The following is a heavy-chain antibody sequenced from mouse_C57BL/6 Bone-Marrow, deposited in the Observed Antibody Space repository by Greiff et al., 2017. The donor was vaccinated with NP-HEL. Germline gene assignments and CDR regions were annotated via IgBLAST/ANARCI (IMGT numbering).Heavy chain of an antibody. CDR1: GYSITSGYY. CDR2: ISYDGSN. Sequence: EVKLMESGPGLVKPSQSLSLTCSVTGYSITSGYYWNWIRQFPGNKLEWMGYISYDGSNNYNPSLKNRISITRDTSKNQFFLKLNSVTTEDTATYYCARFYYSNFAYWGQGTLVTVSA. CDR3: ARFYYSNFAY. V-gene: IGHV3-6*01. D-gene: IGHD2-5*01. J-gene: IGHJ3*01.